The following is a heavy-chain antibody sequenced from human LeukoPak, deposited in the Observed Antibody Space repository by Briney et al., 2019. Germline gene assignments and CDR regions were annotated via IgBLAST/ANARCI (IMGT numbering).Heavy chain of an antibody. CDR1: RFTFDDYA. CDR2: ISGNSGSI. J-gene: IGHJ4*02. D-gene: IGHD2-15*01. Sequence: SLRLSCSASRFTFDDYAIHWVRQAPANGLEWVSSISGNSGSIGYADSVKGRFTISRDNAKNSLYLQMNSLRAEDTALYYCARGVVAAPQTFDYWGQGTLVTVSS. CDR3: ARGVVAAPQTFDY. V-gene: IGHV3-9*01.